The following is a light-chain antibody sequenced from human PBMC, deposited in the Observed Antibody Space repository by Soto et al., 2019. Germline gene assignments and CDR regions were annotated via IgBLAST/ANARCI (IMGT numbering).Light chain of an antibody. J-gene: IGKJ2*01. Sequence: EIVLTQSPATLSLSPGERATLSCRASQTVSSYLAWYQQTPGQAPRLLIYDATNRATGIPARFSGSGSGTDFTLTISSLEPEDFAVYYCQQRYNWPPYTFGQGTKLEIK. CDR1: QTVSSY. CDR2: DAT. CDR3: QQRYNWPPYT. V-gene: IGKV3-11*01.